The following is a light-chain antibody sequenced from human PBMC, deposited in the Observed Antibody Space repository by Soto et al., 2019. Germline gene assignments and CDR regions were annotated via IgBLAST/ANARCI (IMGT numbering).Light chain of an antibody. Sequence: QTVVTQEPSLTVSPGGTVTLTCGSSTGSVTSDHWPYWLQQKPGQAPRTLIYDLSDKPSWTPARFSGSLLGGKAALTLPGAQPEDEAEYYCSLSYTGAVIFGGGTKLTVL. CDR2: DLS. J-gene: IGLJ2*01. V-gene: IGLV7-46*01. CDR3: SLSYTGAVI. CDR1: TGSVTSDHW.